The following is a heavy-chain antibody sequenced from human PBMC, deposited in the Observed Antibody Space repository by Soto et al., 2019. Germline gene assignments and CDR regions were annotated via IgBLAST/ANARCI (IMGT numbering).Heavy chain of an antibody. CDR3: ARHLVGAAAGTWAPDEVDI. V-gene: IGHV4-34*01. CDR2: INHSGST. Sequence: SETLSLTCAVYGGSFSGYYWSWIRQPPGKGLEWIGEINHSGSTNYNPSLKSRVTISVDTSKNQFSLKLSSVTAADTAVYYCARHLVGAAAGTWAPDEVDIWGQGTMVTVSS. D-gene: IGHD6-13*01. J-gene: IGHJ3*02. CDR1: GGSFSGYY.